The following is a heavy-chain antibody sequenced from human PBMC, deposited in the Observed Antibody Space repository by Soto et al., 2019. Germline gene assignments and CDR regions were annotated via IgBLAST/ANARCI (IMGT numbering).Heavy chain of an antibody. J-gene: IGHJ4*02. Sequence: EVQLLESGGGLVQPGGSLRLSCAASRFTFSRYAMTWVRQAPGKGLEWVSAISDSADSTYYADSVRGRFTVSRDNSKNQLYLQMNSLRAEDTAVYYCAKHCSGVSCLTWGQGTLVTVSS. CDR2: ISDSADST. CDR3: AKHCSGVSCLT. CDR1: RFTFSRYA. V-gene: IGHV3-23*01. D-gene: IGHD2-15*01.